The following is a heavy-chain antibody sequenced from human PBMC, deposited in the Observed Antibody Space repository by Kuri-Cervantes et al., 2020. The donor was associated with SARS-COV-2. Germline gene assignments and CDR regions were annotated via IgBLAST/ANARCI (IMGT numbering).Heavy chain of an antibody. Sequence: GGSLRLSCAASGFSFSYYGMHWVRQAPGKGLEWMAVISYDGTNKYYVDSVKGRFTISRDNSKNTLYLQMNSLRPEDTAVYYCAKDNLGWDYNNRGMDAWGQGTTVTVSS. V-gene: IGHV3-30*18. CDR2: ISYDGTNK. CDR3: AKDNLGWDYNNRGMDA. CDR1: GFSFSYYG. D-gene: IGHD3-22*01. J-gene: IGHJ6*02.